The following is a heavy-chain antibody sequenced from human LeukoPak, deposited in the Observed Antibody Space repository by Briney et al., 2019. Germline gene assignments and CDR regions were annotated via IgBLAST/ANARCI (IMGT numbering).Heavy chain of an antibody. V-gene: IGHV3-23*01. J-gene: IGHJ4*02. D-gene: IGHD5-12*01. Sequence: GSLRLSCAASGFTFSNYAMNWVRQAPGKGLEWVSAVSGNGGNTYYADSAKGRFTISRDNSKNTLNLQMSSLRAEDTAVYYCAKSRLGGYYFDYWGQGTLVTVSS. CDR2: VSGNGGNT. CDR3: AKSRLGGYYFDY. CDR1: GFTFSNYA.